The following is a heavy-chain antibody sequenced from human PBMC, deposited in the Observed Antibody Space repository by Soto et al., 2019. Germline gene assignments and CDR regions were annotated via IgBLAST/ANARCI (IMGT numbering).Heavy chain of an antibody. Sequence: SETLSLTCTVSGDSISSNSHYWGWIRQPPGKGLESIAYIYYSGNTNYNPSLKSRVTISLDTSKNQFSLKLSSVSAADTAVYYCARLYGLDAFDIWGQGTMVTVSS. D-gene: IGHD3-16*02. CDR3: ARLYGLDAFDI. J-gene: IGHJ3*02. V-gene: IGHV4-61*05. CDR2: IYYSGNT. CDR1: GDSISSNSHY.